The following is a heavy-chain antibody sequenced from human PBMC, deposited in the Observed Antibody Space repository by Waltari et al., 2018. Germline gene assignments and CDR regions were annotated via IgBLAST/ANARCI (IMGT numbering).Heavy chain of an antibody. Sequence: QVQLVESGGGVVQPGRSLRLSCAASGFTFSSYAMHWVRQAPGKGLEWVAVISYDGSNKYYADSVKGRFTISRDNSKNTLYLQMNSLRAEDTAVYYCARGAREWELLPHYDYFDYWGQGTLVTVSS. CDR3: ARGAREWELLPHYDYFDY. D-gene: IGHD1-26*01. CDR1: GFTFSSYA. J-gene: IGHJ4*02. V-gene: IGHV3-30-3*01. CDR2: ISYDGSNK.